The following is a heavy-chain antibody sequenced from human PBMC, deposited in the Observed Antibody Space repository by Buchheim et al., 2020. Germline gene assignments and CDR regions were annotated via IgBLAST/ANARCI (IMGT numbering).Heavy chain of an antibody. J-gene: IGHJ4*02. V-gene: IGHV3-30-3*01. CDR3: AREPTVDTAMAIDY. D-gene: IGHD5-18*01. CDR2: ISYDGSNK. CDR1: GFTFSSYA. Sequence: QVQLVESGGGVVQPGRSLRLSCAASGFTFSSYAMHWVRQAPGKGLEWVAVISYDGSNKYYADSVKGRFTISRDNSKNTLYLQMNSLRAEETAVYYCAREPTVDTAMAIDYWGQGTL.